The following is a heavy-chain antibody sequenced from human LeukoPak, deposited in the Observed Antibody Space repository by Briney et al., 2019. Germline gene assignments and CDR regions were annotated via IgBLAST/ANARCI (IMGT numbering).Heavy chain of an antibody. V-gene: IGHV1-8*01. Sequence: ASVKVSCKASGYTLTSYDINWVRQATGQGLEWMGWMNPNSGRTGYAQNFQGRITITRNTSISTAYMELSSLRSEDTAVYYCARGVTLYYYYMDVWGKGTTVTVSS. CDR2: MNPNSGRT. J-gene: IGHJ6*03. CDR1: GYTLTSYD. CDR3: ARGVTLYYYYMDV.